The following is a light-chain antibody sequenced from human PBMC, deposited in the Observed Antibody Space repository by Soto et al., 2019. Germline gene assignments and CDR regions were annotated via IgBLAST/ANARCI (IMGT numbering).Light chain of an antibody. Sequence: DMQMTQSPSSVSASLGDRVTITCRASQDIHTWLAWYQQKPGQAPKLLIYGASHLQSGVPSRFSGSGSGTDFTLTISSLQSEDFATYYCQQANSCPFTFGPGTKVDVK. CDR2: GAS. CDR1: QDIHTW. J-gene: IGKJ3*01. CDR3: QQANSCPFT. V-gene: IGKV1-12*01.